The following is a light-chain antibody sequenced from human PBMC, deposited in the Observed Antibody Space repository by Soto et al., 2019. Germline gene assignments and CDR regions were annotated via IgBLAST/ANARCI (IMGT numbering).Light chain of an antibody. V-gene: IGKV1-39*01. J-gene: IGKJ2*01. CDR3: QQSYGSPMYT. Sequence: DIQMTQAPSSLSASVGDRVTITCRASQIISKYLNWYQHKPGKAPKLLIYDASSLQSGVPSRFSGSGSGTDFTLTISSLQPEDCATYSCQQSYGSPMYTFGQGTRLEIK. CDR1: QIISKY. CDR2: DAS.